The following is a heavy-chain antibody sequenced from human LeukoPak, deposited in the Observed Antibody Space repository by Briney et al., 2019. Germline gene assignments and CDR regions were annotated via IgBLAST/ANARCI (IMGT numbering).Heavy chain of an antibody. CDR3: ARRYCSSTSCYYFDY. Sequence: ASVKVSYTASGYTFTHYYMHWVRQAPGQGLEWMGWINVNRGGTNYAQRFQGRVTMTRDTAITTAYMELSRLKSDDAAADDFARRYCSSTSCYYFDYWGQGTPVTVAS. J-gene: IGHJ4*02. CDR2: INVNRGGT. CDR1: GYTFTHYY. V-gene: IGHV1-2*02. D-gene: IGHD2-2*01.